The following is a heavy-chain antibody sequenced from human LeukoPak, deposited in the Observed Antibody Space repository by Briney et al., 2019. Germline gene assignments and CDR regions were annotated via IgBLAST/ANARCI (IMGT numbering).Heavy chain of an antibody. CDR2: MNPNSGNT. V-gene: IGHV1-8*01. J-gene: IGHJ4*02. CDR3: ARGGGYYDSSGYYNMDY. Sequence: ASVKVSCKASGYTFTSYDINWVRQAAGQGLEWMGWMNPNSGNTGYAQKFQGRVTMTRNTSKSTAYMELSSLRSEDTAVYYCARGGGYYDSSGYYNMDYWGQGTLVTVSS. CDR1: GYTFTSYD. D-gene: IGHD3-22*01.